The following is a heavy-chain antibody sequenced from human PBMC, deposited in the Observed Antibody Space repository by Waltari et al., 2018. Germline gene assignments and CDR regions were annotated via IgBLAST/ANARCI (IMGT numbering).Heavy chain of an antibody. Sequence: QVQLQESGPGLVKPSETLSLTCTVSGYSISSGYYWGWIRQPPGKGLEWIGSIYHSGSTYYNPSLKSRVTISVDTSKTQFSLKLSSVTAADTAVYYCARVIAVAGTSHWGQGTLVTVSS. CDR3: ARVIAVAGTSH. V-gene: IGHV4-38-2*02. D-gene: IGHD6-19*01. CDR1: GYSISSGYY. J-gene: IGHJ4*02. CDR2: IYHSGST.